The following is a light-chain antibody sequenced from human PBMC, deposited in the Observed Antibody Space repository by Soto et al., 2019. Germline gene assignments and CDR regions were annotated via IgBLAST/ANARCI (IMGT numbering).Light chain of an antibody. V-gene: IGKV1-5*03. CDR2: EAS. Sequence: DIQMTQSPSTLSASVGDRVTITCRASESIRSWLAWYQQKPGKAPKLLIYEASSLESGVPPRFSGSGSGTEFTLTISSLQPADFATYYCQQYNSYPLTFGGGTKVEIK. CDR1: ESIRSW. CDR3: QQYNSYPLT. J-gene: IGKJ4*01.